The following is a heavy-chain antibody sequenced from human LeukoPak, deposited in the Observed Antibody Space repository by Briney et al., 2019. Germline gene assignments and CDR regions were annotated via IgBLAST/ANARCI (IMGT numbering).Heavy chain of an antibody. CDR1: GFTFSSYA. CDR3: AKGGTFGELSNHFDY. V-gene: IGHV3-23*01. D-gene: IGHD3-10*01. J-gene: IGHJ4*02. Sequence: GGSLRLSCAASGFTFSSYAMSWVRQAPGKGLEWVSAISGSGGSTYYADSVKGRFTISKDNSKNTLYLQMNSLRAEDTAVYYCAKGGTFGELSNHFDYWGQGTLVTVSS. CDR2: ISGSGGST.